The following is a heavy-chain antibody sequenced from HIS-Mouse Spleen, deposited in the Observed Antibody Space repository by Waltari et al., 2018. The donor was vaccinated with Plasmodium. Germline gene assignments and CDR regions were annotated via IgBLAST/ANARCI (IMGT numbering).Heavy chain of an antibody. D-gene: IGHD1-26*01. J-gene: IGHJ4*02. V-gene: IGHV3-64*02. Sequence: EVQLVESGEGLVQPGGSLRLSCAASGFTFSSYAMHWVCQAPGKGLEYVSAISSNGGSTYYADAVKVRFTISRDNSKNTLYLQMGSLRAEDMAVYYCARVSGSQGYFDYWGQGTLVTVSS. CDR3: ARVSGSQGYFDY. CDR1: GFTFSSYA. CDR2: ISSNGGST.